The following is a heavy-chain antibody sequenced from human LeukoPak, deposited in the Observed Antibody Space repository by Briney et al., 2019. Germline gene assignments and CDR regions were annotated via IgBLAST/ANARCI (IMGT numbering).Heavy chain of an antibody. CDR1: GFTFSSYW. CDR2: IKQDGSEK. CDR3: ARGGHVSTSASDY. D-gene: IGHD2-2*01. V-gene: IGHV3-7*01. Sequence: GGSLRLSCAASGFTFSSYWMSWVRQAPGKGLEWVANIKQDGSEKYYVDSVKGRFTISRDNAKNSLYLQMNSLRAEDTAVYYCARGGHVSTSASDYWGQGTLVTVSS. J-gene: IGHJ4*02.